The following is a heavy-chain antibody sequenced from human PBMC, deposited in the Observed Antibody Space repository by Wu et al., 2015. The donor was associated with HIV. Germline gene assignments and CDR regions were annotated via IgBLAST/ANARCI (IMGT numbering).Heavy chain of an antibody. J-gene: IGHJ6*02. CDR3: ARADIVVVPAAHYYYYGMDV. V-gene: IGHV1-69*05. Sequence: QVQLVQSGAEVKKPGSSVKVSCKASGGTFSSYAISWVRQAPGQGLEWMGGIIPIFGTANYAQKFQGRVTITTDESTSTAYMELSSLRSEDTAVYYCARADIVVVPAAHYYYYGMDVWGQGTTGHRLL. CDR2: IIPIFGTA. CDR1: GGTFSSYA. D-gene: IGHD2-2*01.